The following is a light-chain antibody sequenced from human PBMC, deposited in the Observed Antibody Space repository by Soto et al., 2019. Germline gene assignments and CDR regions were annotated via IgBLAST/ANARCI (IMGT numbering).Light chain of an antibody. CDR3: QQYRTS. V-gene: IGKV3-20*01. CDR1: QSVSSSY. J-gene: IGKJ4*01. Sequence: EIVLTQSPGTLSLSPGERATLSCRASQSVSSSYLAWYQQKPGQAPRQLIYGASSRATGIPDRFSGSGSGTDFTLTITRLEREDFAVYYCQQYRTSFGGGTRVEIK. CDR2: GAS.